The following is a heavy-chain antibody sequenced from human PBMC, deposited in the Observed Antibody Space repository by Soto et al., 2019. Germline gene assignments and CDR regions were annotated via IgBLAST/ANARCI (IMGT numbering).Heavy chain of an antibody. CDR1: GGSISSSSYY. J-gene: IGHJ4*02. CDR3: ARHATRRGNFDY. CDR2: IYYSGST. D-gene: IGHD5-12*01. Sequence: SETLSLTCTVSGGSISSSSYYWGWIRQPPGKRLEWIGSIYYSGSTYYNPSLKSRVTISVDTSKNQFSLKLSSVTAADTAVYYCARHATRRGNFDYWGQGTLVTVSS. V-gene: IGHV4-39*01.